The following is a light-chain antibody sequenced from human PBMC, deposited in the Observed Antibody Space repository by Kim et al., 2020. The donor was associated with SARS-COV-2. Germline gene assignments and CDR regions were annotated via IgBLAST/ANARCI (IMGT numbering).Light chain of an antibody. J-gene: IGKJ3*01. V-gene: IGKV1-27*01. CDR3: QKYNSAPV. CDR2: AAS. Sequence: SASVGDRVTITCRASQGISHYLAWYQQKPGKVPKLLIYAASALQSGVPSRFSGSGSGTDFTLTISSLQPEDVATYYCQKYNSAPVFGPGTKVDIK. CDR1: QGISHY.